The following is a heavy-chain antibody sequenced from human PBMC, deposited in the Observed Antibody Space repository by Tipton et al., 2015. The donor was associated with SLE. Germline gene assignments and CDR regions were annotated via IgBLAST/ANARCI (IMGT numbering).Heavy chain of an antibody. J-gene: IGHJ3*02. CDR3: ARGYNSNDAFDI. CDR1: GGSISSGSYY. CDR2: IYTSGST. V-gene: IGHV4-61*02. D-gene: IGHD6-13*01. Sequence: TLSLTCTVSGGSISSGSYYWSWIRQPAGKGLEWIGRIYTSGSTNYNPSLKSRVTISVDTSKNQFSLKLMSVTAADTAVYYCARGYNSNDAFDIWGQGTMVTVSS.